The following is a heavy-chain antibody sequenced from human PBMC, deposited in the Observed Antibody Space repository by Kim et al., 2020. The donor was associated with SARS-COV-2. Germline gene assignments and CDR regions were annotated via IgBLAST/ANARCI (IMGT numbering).Heavy chain of an antibody. J-gene: IGHJ6*02. CDR2: IWYDGSNK. Sequence: GGSLRLSCAASGFTFSSYGMHWVRQAPGKGLEWVAVIWYDGSNKYYADSVKGRFTISRDNSKNTLYLQMNSLRAEDTAVYYCARVGQLWNTLGYYYYGMDVWGQGTTVTVSS. V-gene: IGHV3-33*01. CDR3: ARVGQLWNTLGYYYYGMDV. D-gene: IGHD5-18*01. CDR1: GFTFSSYG.